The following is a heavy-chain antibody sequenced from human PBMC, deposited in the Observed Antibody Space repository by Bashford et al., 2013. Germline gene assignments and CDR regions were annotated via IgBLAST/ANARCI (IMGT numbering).Heavy chain of an antibody. D-gene: IGHD6-19*01. J-gene: IGHJ4*02. CDR2: INAGNGNT. CDR3: ARVAVAGLDY. Sequence: VRQAPGQRLEWMGWINAGNGNTKYSQKFQGRVTITRDTSASTAYMELSSLRSEDTAVYYCARVAVAGLDYWGQGTLVTVSS. V-gene: IGHV1-3*01.